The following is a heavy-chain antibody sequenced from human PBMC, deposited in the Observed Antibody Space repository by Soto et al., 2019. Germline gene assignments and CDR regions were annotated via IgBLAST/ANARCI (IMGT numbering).Heavy chain of an antibody. J-gene: IGHJ4*02. Sequence: GGSLRLSCAASGFAFSSYSMNWVRQAPGKGLEWVSYISSSSSTIYYADSVKGGFTISRDNAKNSLYLQMNSLRDEDTAVYYCARDSMHRYGYVYWCQGTLVTGSS. CDR1: GFAFSSYS. CDR3: ARDSMHRYGYVY. D-gene: IGHD5-18*01. CDR2: ISSSSSTI. V-gene: IGHV3-48*02.